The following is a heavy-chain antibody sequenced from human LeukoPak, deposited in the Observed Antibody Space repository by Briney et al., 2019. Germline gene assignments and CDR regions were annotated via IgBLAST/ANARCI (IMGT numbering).Heavy chain of an antibody. CDR3: LKDFGRNLGGPGY. CDR2: IGGDGGGGT. Sequence: GGSLRLSCAASGFTFSTYTMAWVRQAPGGGPEWVSGIGGDGGGGTFYADSVRGRFAISRDNSKSTLYLQMSSLRVEDTAVYYCLKDFGRNLGGPGYWGRGTLVAVSP. D-gene: IGHD3-10*01. CDR1: GFTFSTYT. J-gene: IGHJ4*02. V-gene: IGHV3-23*01.